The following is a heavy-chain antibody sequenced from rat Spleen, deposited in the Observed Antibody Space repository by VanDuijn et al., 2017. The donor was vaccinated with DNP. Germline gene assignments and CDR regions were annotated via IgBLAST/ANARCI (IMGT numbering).Heavy chain of an antibody. CDR2: ISYDGDST. V-gene: IGHV5-7*01. CDR1: GFSLSDYN. CDR3: ARPDH. J-gene: IGHJ2*01. Sequence: EVQLVESGGGLVQPGRSMKLSCAASGFSLSDYNMAWVRQAPKKGLEWVATISYDGDSTSYRESVKGRFTVSRDNAKSTLYLQMDSLRSEDTATYYCARPDHWGQGVMVTVSS.